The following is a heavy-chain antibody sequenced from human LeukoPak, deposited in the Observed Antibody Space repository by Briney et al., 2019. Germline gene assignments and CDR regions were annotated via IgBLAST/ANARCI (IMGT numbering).Heavy chain of an antibody. J-gene: IGHJ4*02. CDR1: GFTFSSYS. V-gene: IGHV3-48*02. D-gene: IGHD2-15*01. CDR3: ARLYCSGGSCPQDY. Sequence: GGSLRLSCTASGFTFSSYSMNWVRQAPGKGVEWVSYISSGSVTIYYADSVKGGFTISRDNAKNSLYLQMNSLRDEDTAVYYCARLYCSGGSCPQDYWGRGTLVTVSS. CDR2: ISSGSVTI.